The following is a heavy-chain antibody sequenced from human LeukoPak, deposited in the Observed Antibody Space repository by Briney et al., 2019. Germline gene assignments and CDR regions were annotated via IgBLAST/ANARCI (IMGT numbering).Heavy chain of an antibody. CDR1: GVTFRGFL. Sequence: GGSLRLSCAASGVTFRGFLMSWVRQIPGKGLEWVANIKQDGSEKYYADALRGRFTISRDNTKNSLSLQMNSLIVEETAVYYCARAGSNWNYVYWGQGTLVTVSS. J-gene: IGHJ4*02. CDR3: ARAGSNWNYVY. V-gene: IGHV3-7*01. D-gene: IGHD1-7*01. CDR2: IKQDGSEK.